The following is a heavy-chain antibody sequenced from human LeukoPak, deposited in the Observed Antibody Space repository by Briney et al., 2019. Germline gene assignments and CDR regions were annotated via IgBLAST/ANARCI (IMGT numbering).Heavy chain of an antibody. J-gene: IGHJ4*02. D-gene: IGHD5-18*01. V-gene: IGHV4-34*01. CDR3: VRVYSYGPFDY. CDR2: INHSGST. Sequence: SETLSLTCAVYGGSFSGYYWSWIRQPPGKGLEWIGEINHSGSTNYNPSLKSRVAISVDTSKNQFSLKLSSVTAADTAVYYCVRVYSYGPFDYWGQGTLVTVSS. CDR1: GGSFSGYY.